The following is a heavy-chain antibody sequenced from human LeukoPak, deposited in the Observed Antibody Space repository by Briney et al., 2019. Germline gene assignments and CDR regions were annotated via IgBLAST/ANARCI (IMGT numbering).Heavy chain of an antibody. CDR1: GFSFDDCA. J-gene: IGHJ4*02. D-gene: IGHD6-19*01. V-gene: IGHV3-43*02. CDR3: AKDSSSWSFFDY. CDR2: IIGDASST. Sequence: GGSLRLSCAASGFSFDDCALHWVRQAPGKGLEWVSLIIGDASSTYYVDSVKGRFTISRDNSKNSLYLQMNSLRTEDTALYYCAKDSSSWSFFDYWGQGTLVTVSS.